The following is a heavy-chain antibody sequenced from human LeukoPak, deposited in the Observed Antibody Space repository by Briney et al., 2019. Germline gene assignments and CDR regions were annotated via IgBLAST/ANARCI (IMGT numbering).Heavy chain of an antibody. CDR2: ISYDGSNK. J-gene: IGHJ3*02. Sequence: GGSLRLSCTGSGFTFSSYAMHWVRQAPGKGLEWVAVISYDGSNKYYADSVKGRFTISRDNAKNTLYLQMNSLRAEDTAVYYCAREEGHLRYFDWLPSSFAFDTWGQGTMVTVSS. CDR1: GFTFSSYA. CDR3: AREEGHLRYFDWLPSSFAFDT. V-gene: IGHV3-30-3*01. D-gene: IGHD3-9*01.